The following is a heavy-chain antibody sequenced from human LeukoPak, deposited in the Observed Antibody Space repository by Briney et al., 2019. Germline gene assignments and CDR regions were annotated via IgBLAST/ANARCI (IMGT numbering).Heavy chain of an antibody. CDR2: INTDGSST. CDR1: GFIFSSYW. CDR3: ARDPNVLGITPYYFDF. V-gene: IGHV3-74*01. Sequence: GGSLRLSCAASGFIFSSYWMHWVRHAPGKGLAWVSRINTDGSSTSYADSVKGRFTISRDNAKNSLFLKTDTLRGDDTGIYYCARDPNVLGITPYYFDFWGQGTLVTVSS. J-gene: IGHJ4*02. D-gene: IGHD3-10*02.